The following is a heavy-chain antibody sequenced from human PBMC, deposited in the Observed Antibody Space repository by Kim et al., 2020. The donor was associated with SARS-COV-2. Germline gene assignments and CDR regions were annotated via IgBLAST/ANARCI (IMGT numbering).Heavy chain of an antibody. J-gene: IGHJ5*02. V-gene: IGHV4-39*01. D-gene: IGHD1-26*01. CDR1: GAPISGKTYY. CDR3: ARRKNSWTESSFDP. Sequence: SETLSLTCSVSGAPISGKTYYWAWIRQAPGNGLEWIATIYNSGSPHYYNPSLKSRVTISVDTSKKQFSLQLNSVTAADTAVYFCARRKNSWTESSFDPWGQGTQVTVSS. CDR2: IYNSGSPH.